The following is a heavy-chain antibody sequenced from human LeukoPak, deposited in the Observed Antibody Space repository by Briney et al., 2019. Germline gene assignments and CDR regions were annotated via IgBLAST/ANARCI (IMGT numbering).Heavy chain of an antibody. Sequence: KSSETLSLTCTVSGGSISSYYWSWIRQPPGKGLEWIGYIYYSGSTNYNPSLKSRVTISVDTSKNQFSLKLSSVTAADTAVYYCARARYYYDSSGYYYYYYMDVWGKGTTVTVSS. J-gene: IGHJ6*03. CDR2: IYYSGST. CDR3: ARARYYYDSSGYYYYYYMDV. V-gene: IGHV4-59*01. CDR1: GGSISSYY. D-gene: IGHD3-22*01.